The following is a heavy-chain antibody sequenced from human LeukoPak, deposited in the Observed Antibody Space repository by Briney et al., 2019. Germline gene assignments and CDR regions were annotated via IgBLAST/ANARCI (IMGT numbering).Heavy chain of an antibody. CDR3: VKDNGRWFDP. V-gene: IGHV4-59*01. Sequence: SETLSLTCTVSGGSMRSIYWSLIRQPPGKGLEWIGNIYYSGNTNYNPSLKSRVTISIDPSKSQFSLKLSSVTAADTAIYYCVKDNGRWFDPWGQGTLVIVSS. J-gene: IGHJ5*02. CDR2: IYYSGNT. D-gene: IGHD1-26*01. CDR1: GGSMRSIY.